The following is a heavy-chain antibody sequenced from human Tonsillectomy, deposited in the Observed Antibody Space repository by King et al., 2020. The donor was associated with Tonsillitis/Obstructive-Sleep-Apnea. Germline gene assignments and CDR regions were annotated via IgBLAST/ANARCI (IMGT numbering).Heavy chain of an antibody. CDR3: ARGLGVVVPAAIRRKYNWFDP. V-gene: IGHV4-34*01. Sequence: VQLQQWGAGLLKPSETLSLTCAVYGGSFSGYYWSWIRQPPGKGPEWIGEINHSGSTNYNPSLKSRVTISVDTSMNQFSLKLNSVTAADTAVYYCARGLGVVVPAAIRRKYNWFDPWGQGTLVTVSS. D-gene: IGHD2-2*02. CDR1: GGSFSGYY. CDR2: INHSGST. J-gene: IGHJ5*02.